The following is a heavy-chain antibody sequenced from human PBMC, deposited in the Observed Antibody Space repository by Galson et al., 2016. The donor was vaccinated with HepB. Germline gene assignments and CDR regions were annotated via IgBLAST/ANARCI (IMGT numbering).Heavy chain of an antibody. Sequence: SLRLSCAASGFTFSTYAMHWVRQAPGKGLEWVAVIWYDGSNKYYADSVKGRFTISRDNSKNTLYLQMNSLRAEDTAVYYCARDRLRTTVTPSFEYWGQGTLVTVSS. CDR1: GFTFSTYA. CDR2: IWYDGSNK. CDR3: ARDRLRTTVTPSFEY. V-gene: IGHV3-33*08. D-gene: IGHD4-17*01. J-gene: IGHJ4*02.